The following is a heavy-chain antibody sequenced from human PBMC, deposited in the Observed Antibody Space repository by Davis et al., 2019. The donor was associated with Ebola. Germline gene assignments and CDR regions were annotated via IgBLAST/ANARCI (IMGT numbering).Heavy chain of an antibody. Sequence: ASVKVSCKASGYTFTNYYVHWVRQAPGQGLEWMGIINPSGDSTSYAQKFQGRITMTRDTSTSTVSMELTSLRSDDTATYYCARAPNIAVRPMDYWGQGTLVTVSS. J-gene: IGHJ4*02. CDR2: INPSGDST. CDR3: ARAPNIAVRPMDY. CDR1: GYTFTNYY. D-gene: IGHD6-6*01. V-gene: IGHV1-46*01.